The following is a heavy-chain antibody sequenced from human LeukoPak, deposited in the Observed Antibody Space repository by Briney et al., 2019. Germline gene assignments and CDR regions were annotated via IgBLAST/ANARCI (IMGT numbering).Heavy chain of an antibody. D-gene: IGHD5-18*01. J-gene: IGHJ4*02. CDR2: INPDGNKK. CDR3: ARDLAYSRLDY. CDR1: GLTFSSSW. V-gene: IGHV3-7*01. Sequence: GGSLRLSWAVSGLTFSSSWMEWVGQAPGKGLEWVASINPDGNKKYSADSVKGRFTISRDNADNSLYLQMNSLRVEDTAFYYCARDLAYSRLDYWGQGMLVTVSS.